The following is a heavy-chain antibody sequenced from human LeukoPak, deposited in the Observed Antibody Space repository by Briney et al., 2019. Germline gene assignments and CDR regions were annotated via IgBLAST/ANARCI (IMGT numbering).Heavy chain of an antibody. CDR3: ARNDSPDY. D-gene: IGHD3-22*01. V-gene: IGHV3-7*01. J-gene: IGHJ4*02. CDR1: GFTFSNYW. CDR2: IKEDGSEK. Sequence: GGSLRHSCAVSGFTFSNYWMSWVRQAPGKGLEWVANIKEDGSEKNYVDSVKGRFTISRDNAKNSLFLQMNSLRAEDTAVYYCARNDSPDYWGQGTLVTVSS.